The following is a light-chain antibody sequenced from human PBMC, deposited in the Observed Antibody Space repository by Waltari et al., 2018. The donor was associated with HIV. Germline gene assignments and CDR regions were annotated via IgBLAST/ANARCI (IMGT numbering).Light chain of an antibody. CDR3: QSYDRSLSASVV. Sequence: QSVLTQPPSVSGAPGQRVTISCTGGSSNIGADYDVPWSQQIPGTAPKLLIPGNKNRPSGVPDRFSASKSGTSASLAITGLQAEDEADYFCQSYDRSLSASVVFGGGTKLTVL. CDR2: GNK. J-gene: IGLJ2*01. CDR1: SSNIGADYD. V-gene: IGLV1-40*01.